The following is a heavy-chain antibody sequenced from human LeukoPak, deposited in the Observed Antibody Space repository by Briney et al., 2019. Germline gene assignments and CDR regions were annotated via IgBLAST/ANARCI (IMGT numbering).Heavy chain of an antibody. V-gene: IGHV3-30*14. D-gene: IGHD3-22*01. CDR2: ISYDGYDK. J-gene: IGHJ3*02. CDR1: GFTFNDYA. Sequence: PGGSLRLSCVASGFTFNDYAMYWVRQTPGKGLKWVTLISYDGYDKSYADSVRGRFTISRDNSKNTLYLQMNSLRAEDTAVYYCARGDYYDGGDAFDIWGQGTMVTVSS. CDR3: ARGDYYDGGDAFDI.